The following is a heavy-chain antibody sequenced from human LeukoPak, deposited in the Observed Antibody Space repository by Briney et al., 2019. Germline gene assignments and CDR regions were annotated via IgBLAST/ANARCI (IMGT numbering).Heavy chain of an antibody. CDR1: GGSISSYY. CDR3: AGTYYDFWSGYQDAYYGMDV. V-gene: IGHV4-59*01. Sequence: SETLSLTCTVSGGSISSYYWSWIRQPPGKGLEWTGYIYYSGSTNYNPSLKSRVTISVDTSKNQFSLKLSSVTAADTAVYYCAGTYYDFWSGYQDAYYGMDVWGQGTTVTVSS. D-gene: IGHD3-3*01. J-gene: IGHJ6*02. CDR2: IYYSGST.